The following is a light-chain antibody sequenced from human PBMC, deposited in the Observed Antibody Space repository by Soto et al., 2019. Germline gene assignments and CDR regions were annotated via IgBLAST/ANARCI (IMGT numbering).Light chain of an antibody. CDR2: GAS. J-gene: IGKJ1*01. CDR3: QQYENSWT. V-gene: IGKV3-20*01. CDR1: QSVSRGY. Sequence: EIVLTQSPGTLSLSPGERATLSCRASQSVSRGYLAWYQQKPGQAPRLLIYGASSRATGIPHRFSGSGSGTDFTLTISRLEPEDSAVYYCQQYENSWTFGQGTKVEIK.